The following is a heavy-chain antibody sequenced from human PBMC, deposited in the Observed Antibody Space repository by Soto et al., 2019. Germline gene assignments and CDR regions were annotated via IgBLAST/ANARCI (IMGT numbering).Heavy chain of an antibody. Sequence: GESLKISCKGSGYIFSTYWIGWVRQMPGKGLEWMGIVYPGDSNTIYSPSFQGQVTISADKSISTAYLQWSSPKASDSAIYYCARGGMVTTAVRGYDYGMDVWGLGTTVTVSS. CDR2: VYPGDSNT. V-gene: IGHV5-51*01. CDR3: ARGGMVTTAVRGYDYGMDV. D-gene: IGHD5-18*01. J-gene: IGHJ6*02. CDR1: GYIFSTYW.